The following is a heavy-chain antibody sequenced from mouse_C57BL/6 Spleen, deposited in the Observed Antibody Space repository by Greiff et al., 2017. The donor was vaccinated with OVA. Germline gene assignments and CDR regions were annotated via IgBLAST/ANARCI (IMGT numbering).Heavy chain of an antibody. D-gene: IGHD1-1*01. CDR2: IYPGDGAT. CDR1: GYAFSSSW. Sequence: QVQLQQSGPELVKPGASVKISCKASGYAFSSSWMNWVKQRPGQGLEWIGRIYPGDGATNYTGKFQGKATLTADKSSSTAYMQLSSLTSEDSGVYFCAKGHYYYGSSYKYFDVWGTGTTVTVSS. J-gene: IGHJ1*03. CDR3: AKGHYYYGSSYKYFDV. V-gene: IGHV1-82*01.